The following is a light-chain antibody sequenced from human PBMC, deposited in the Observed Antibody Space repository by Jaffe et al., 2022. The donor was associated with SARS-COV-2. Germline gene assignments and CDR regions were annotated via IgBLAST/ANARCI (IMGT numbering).Light chain of an antibody. J-gene: IGLJ3*02. CDR1: NSDVGGYNY. V-gene: IGLV2-14*01. CDR2: DVS. CDR3: SSYTSISTWV. Sequence: QSALTQPASVSGSPGQSITISCTGTNSDVGGYNYVSWFQQHPGKAPKLMIYDVSNRPSGVSNRFSASKSGNTASLTISGLQAEDEADYYCSSYTSISTWVFGGGTKLTVL.